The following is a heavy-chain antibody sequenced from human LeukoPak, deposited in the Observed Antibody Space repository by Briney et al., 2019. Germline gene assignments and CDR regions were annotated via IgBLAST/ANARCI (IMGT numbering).Heavy chain of an antibody. CDR1: GFTFSTFA. CDR3: AKPAKTDYADY. J-gene: IGHJ4*02. CDR2: ISNSGGST. D-gene: IGHD1-14*01. Sequence: GGSLRLSCAASGFTFSTFAMIWVRQPPGKGLEWVSVISNSGGSTYYADSVKGRFTISRDNSKNTLYLQMNSLRAEDTALYYCAKPAKTDYADYWGQGTLVTVSS. V-gene: IGHV3-23*01.